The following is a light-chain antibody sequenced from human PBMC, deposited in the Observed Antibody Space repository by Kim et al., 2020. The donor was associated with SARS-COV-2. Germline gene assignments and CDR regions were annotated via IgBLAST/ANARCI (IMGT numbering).Light chain of an antibody. V-gene: IGKV1-12*01. CDR2: AAS. J-gene: IGKJ4*01. CDR3: QQANSFPLT. Sequence: DIQMTQSPSSVSASVGDRVTITCRASQYINKWLTWYQQKPGKAPKLLIYAASSLQSGVPSRFSGSGYGTDFTLTISSLQPEDFAIYYCQQANSFPLTFGGGTKVDIK. CDR1: QYINKW.